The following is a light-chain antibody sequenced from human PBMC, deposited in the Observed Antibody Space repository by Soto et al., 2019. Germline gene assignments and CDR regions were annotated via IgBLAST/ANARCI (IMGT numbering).Light chain of an antibody. CDR3: QQANSFPHT. CDR1: ESVGNW. CDR2: AAS. V-gene: IGKV1D-12*01. Sequence: DIQMTQSPSSLSASVGDRITITCRAKESVGNWLAWYQQKPGKAPKLLIYAASTLPSGVPSRFSGSRSGTVFSLTVSSLQPEDFATYYCQQANSFPHTFGGGTKVDIK. J-gene: IGKJ4*01.